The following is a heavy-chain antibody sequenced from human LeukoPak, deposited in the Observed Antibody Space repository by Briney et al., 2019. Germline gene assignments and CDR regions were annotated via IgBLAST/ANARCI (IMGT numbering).Heavy chain of an antibody. CDR1: GGTFSSYA. CDR2: IIPIFGTA. D-gene: IGHD4/OR15-4a*01. J-gene: IGHJ4*02. V-gene: IGHV1-69*13. CDR3: ARDTLGEGEDANYAVYYFDY. Sequence: SVKVSCKASGGTFSSYAISWVRQAPGQGLEWMGGIIPIFGTANYAQKFQGRVTITADESTSTAYMELSSLRSEDTAVYYCARDTLGEGEDANYAVYYFDYWGQGTVVTVSS.